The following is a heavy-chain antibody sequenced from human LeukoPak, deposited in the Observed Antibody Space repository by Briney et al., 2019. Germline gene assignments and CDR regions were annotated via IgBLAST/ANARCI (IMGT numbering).Heavy chain of an antibody. CDR2: IQSTSGSL. D-gene: IGHD3-9*01. J-gene: IGHJ4*02. CDR1: GFTFSSYG. Sequence: PGGSLRLSCAASGFTFSSYGMHWVRQAPGKGLEWLSYIQSTSGSLHYADSVKGRFTISRDNAKNSLYLQMNSLRAEDTAVYYCSRVVQDVTGADYWGQGTLVIVSS. CDR3: SRVVQDVTGADY. V-gene: IGHV3-48*01.